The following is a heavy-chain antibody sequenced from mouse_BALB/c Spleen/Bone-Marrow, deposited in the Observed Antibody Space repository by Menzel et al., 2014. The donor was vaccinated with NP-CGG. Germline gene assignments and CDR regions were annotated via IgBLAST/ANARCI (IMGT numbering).Heavy chain of an antibody. V-gene: IGHV4-1*02. CDR3: ARPLYYYGSSHFDY. Sequence: EVKLMESGGGLVQPGGSPKLSCAASGFDFSRYWMSWVRQAPGKGLEWIGEINPDSSTINYTPSLKDKFIISRDNAKNTLYLQMSKVRSEDTALYYCARPLYYYGSSHFDYWGQGTTLTVSS. CDR2: INPDSSTI. D-gene: IGHD1-1*01. J-gene: IGHJ2*01. CDR1: GFDFSRYW.